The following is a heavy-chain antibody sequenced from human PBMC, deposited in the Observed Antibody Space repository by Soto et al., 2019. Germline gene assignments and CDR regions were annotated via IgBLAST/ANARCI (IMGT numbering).Heavy chain of an antibody. Sequence: ASVKVSCKASGYTFTSYGISWVRQAPGQGLEWMGWISAYNGNTNYAQKLQGRVTMTTDTSTSTAYMELRSLRSDDTAVYYCAREAREPQPFIVVVPAAMPDHCFDYWGQGTLVTVSS. CDR1: GYTFTSYG. CDR3: AREAREPQPFIVVVPAAMPDHCFDY. V-gene: IGHV1-18*01. CDR2: ISAYNGNT. J-gene: IGHJ4*02. D-gene: IGHD2-2*01.